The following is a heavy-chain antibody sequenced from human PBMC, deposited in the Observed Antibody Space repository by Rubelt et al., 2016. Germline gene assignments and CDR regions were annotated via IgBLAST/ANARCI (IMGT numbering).Heavy chain of an antibody. CDR3: AGGSSTGWSTRAAKFDY. CDR1: GGSFSGYY. J-gene: IGHJ4*02. D-gene: IGHD6-19*01. CDR2: INHSGST. Sequence: QVQLQQWGAGLLKPSETLSLTCAVYGGSFSGYYWSWIRQPPGKGLEWIGEINHSGSTNYTPSFKSRVTFALDTSKNQCTLNLIFLTAADPAVYYWAGGSSTGWSTRAAKFDYWGQGTLVTVSS. V-gene: IGHV4-34*01.